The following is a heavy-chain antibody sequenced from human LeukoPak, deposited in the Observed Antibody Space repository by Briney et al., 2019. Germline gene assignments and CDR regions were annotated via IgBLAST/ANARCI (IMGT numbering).Heavy chain of an antibody. CDR3: ASKWRDPVY. V-gene: IGHV3-23*01. D-gene: IGHD5-12*01. J-gene: IGHJ4*02. CDR1: GFTFSSYG. CDR2: ISGSGGST. Sequence: GGSLRLSCAASGFTFSSYGMSWVRQAPGKGLEWVSAISGSGGSTYYADSVKGRFTISRDNAKNSLYLQMNSLRVEDTAVYFCASKWRDPVYWGQGALVTVSS.